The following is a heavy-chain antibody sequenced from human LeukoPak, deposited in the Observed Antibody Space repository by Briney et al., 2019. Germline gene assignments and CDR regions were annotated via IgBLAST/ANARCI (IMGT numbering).Heavy chain of an antibody. D-gene: IGHD3-22*01. CDR2: IYHSGST. Sequence: ASETLSLTCTVSGGSISSGGYYWSWIRQPPGKGLEWIGYIYHSGSTYYNPSLKSRVTISVDRSKNQFSLKLSSVTAADTAVYYCARVGFWQSDSSGYYYGVEDYWGQGTLVTVSS. V-gene: IGHV4-30-2*01. CDR1: GGSISSGGYY. CDR3: ARVGFWQSDSSGYYYGVEDY. J-gene: IGHJ4*02.